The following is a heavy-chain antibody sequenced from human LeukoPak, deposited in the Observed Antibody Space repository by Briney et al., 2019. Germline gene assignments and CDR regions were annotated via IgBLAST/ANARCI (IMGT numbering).Heavy chain of an antibody. CDR1: SESFSDSY. CDR2: IHHSGST. D-gene: IGHD3-10*01. CDR3: ARDRGRFFDL. J-gene: IGHJ2*01. Sequence: SETLSLTCAVYSESFSDSYWNWIRQPPGKGLEWIGEIHHSGSTKCNPSLKSRVTVSVDMSKNQISLKLSSVTAADTAVYYCARDRGRFFDLWGRGTLVTVSS. V-gene: IGHV4-34*01.